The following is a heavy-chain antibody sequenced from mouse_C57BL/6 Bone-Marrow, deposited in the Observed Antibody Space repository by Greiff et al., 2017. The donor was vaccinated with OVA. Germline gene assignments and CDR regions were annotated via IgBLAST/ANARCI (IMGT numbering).Heavy chain of an antibody. D-gene: IGHD1-1*01. CDR1: GFTIKDDY. CDR3: TFYYYGSRKDYAMGY. J-gene: IGHJ4*01. Sequence: VQLKESGAELVRPGASVKLSCTASGFTIKDDYKHWVKQRPEQGLEWIGGIDPENGDTEYASKFQGKATITADKSSNTAYLQLSSLTASDTAVSYYTFYYYGSRKDYAMGYWGPGTSVTVSS. CDR2: IDPENGDT. V-gene: IGHV14-4*01.